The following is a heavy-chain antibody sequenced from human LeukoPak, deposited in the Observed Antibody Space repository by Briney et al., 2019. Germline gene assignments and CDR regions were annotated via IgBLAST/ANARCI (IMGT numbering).Heavy chain of an antibody. CDR2: ISYDGSNK. D-gene: IGHD2-21*02. J-gene: IGHJ4*02. Sequence: GRSLRLSCAASGFTFSSYAMHWVRQAPGKGLEWVAVISYDGSNKYYADSMKGRFTISRDNSKNTLYLQMNSLRAEDTAVYYCARDRTLTAVDYWGQGTLVTVSS. CDR3: ARDRTLTAVDY. V-gene: IGHV3-30*04. CDR1: GFTFSSYA.